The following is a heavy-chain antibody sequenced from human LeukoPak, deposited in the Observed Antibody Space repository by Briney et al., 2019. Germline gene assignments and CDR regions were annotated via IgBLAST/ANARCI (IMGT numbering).Heavy chain of an antibody. J-gene: IGHJ6*03. D-gene: IGHD3-3*01. CDR3: ARVHREWSIRDYYYMDV. V-gene: IGHV4-61*02. CDR2: IYTSGST. Sequence: SETLSLTCTVSGGSISSGSYYWSWIRQPAGKGLEWIGRIYTSGSTNYNPSLKSRVTISVDTSKNQFSLKLSSVTAADTAVYYCARVHREWSIRDYYYMDVWGKGTTVTVSS. CDR1: GGSISSGSYY.